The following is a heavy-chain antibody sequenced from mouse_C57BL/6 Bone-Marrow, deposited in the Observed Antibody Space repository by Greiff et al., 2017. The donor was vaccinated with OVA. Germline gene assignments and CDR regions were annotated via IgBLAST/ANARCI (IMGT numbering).Heavy chain of an antibody. J-gene: IGHJ2*01. D-gene: IGHD1-2*01. Sequence: QVQLQQPGAELVRPGTSVKLSCKASGYTFTSYWMHWVKQRPGQGLEWIGVIDPSDSYTNYNQKFKGKATLTVDTSSSTAYMQLSSLTSEDSAVYYCAGTCTTARGYYFDYWGQGTTLTVSS. V-gene: IGHV1-59*01. CDR1: GYTFTSYW. CDR3: AGTCTTARGYYFDY. CDR2: IDPSDSYT.